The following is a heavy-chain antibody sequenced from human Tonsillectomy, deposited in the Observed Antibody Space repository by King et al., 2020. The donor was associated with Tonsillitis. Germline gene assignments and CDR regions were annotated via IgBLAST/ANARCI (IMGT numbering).Heavy chain of an antibody. Sequence: VQLVESGGGGVQPGRSLRLSCAASGFTFSHYGMHWVRQAPGKGLEWVAIIWYDGTNKYYADSVKGRFTGSQDTSKNTLYLQMDSLRVEDTAVYYCAGGSGAVIRGDALDYWGQGTLVTVSS. V-gene: IGHV3-33*01. CDR2: IWYDGTNK. D-gene: IGHD4-17*01. J-gene: IGHJ4*02. CDR3: AGGSGAVIRGDALDY. CDR1: GFTFSHYG.